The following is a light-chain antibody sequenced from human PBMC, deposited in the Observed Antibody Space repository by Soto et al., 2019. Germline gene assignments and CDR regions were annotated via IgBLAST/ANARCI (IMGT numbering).Light chain of an antibody. CDR1: QGVSDW. CDR3: QQYDKWPPT. V-gene: IGKV1-12*01. J-gene: IGKJ4*01. Sequence: DIQMTQSPSSVSASVGDSVTITCRASQGVSDWVAWYQQKPGEAPKLLIYGSSSLLSGVPSRFSGTRSGTEFTLTISGLQSEDFAVYCCQQYDKWPPTFGGGTKVDIK. CDR2: GSS.